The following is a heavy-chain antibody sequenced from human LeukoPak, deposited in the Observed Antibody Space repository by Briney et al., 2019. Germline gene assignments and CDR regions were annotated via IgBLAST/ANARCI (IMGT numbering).Heavy chain of an antibody. V-gene: IGHV3-48*01. D-gene: IGHD5-12*01. CDR1: GFTFSIYS. CDR3: ARDRAYSGYAAS. CDR2: ISSSSSTR. J-gene: IGHJ4*02. Sequence: GCSLTLSCAASGFTFSIYSMKWVGQAPGKGLEWVSYISSSSSTRYYADSVKGRFTISRDNAKNSLYLQMNILRAEDTAVYYCARDRAYSGYAASWGQGTLVSVSS.